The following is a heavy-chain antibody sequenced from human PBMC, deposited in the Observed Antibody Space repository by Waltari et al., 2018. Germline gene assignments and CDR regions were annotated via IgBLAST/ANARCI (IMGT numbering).Heavy chain of an antibody. CDR1: GGSITGYY. Sequence: QVQLQESGPGLVKPSETLSLTCTVSGGSITGYYWSWIRQPPGKGLEWIGHIYYNGNPDYNPSLKSRVTISVDTSKNQFSLKLSSVTAADTAVYYCAREIYGGNSRPYDYWGQGTLVTVSS. V-gene: IGHV4-59*01. CDR2: IYYNGNP. CDR3: AREIYGGNSRPYDY. D-gene: IGHD4-17*01. J-gene: IGHJ4*02.